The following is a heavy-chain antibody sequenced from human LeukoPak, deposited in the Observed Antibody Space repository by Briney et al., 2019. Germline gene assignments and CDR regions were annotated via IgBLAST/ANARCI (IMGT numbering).Heavy chain of an antibody. V-gene: IGHV7-4-1*02. CDR3: ARSGRYYDSSGYPSSD. CDR2: INTNTGNP. J-gene: IGHJ4*02. Sequence: ASVKVSCKASGYTFTSHAMNWVRQAPGQGLEWMGWINTNTGNPTYAQGFTGRFVFSLDTSVSTAYLQISSLKAEDTAVYYCARSGRYYDSSGYPSSDWGQGTLVTVSS. CDR1: GYTFTSHA. D-gene: IGHD3-22*01.